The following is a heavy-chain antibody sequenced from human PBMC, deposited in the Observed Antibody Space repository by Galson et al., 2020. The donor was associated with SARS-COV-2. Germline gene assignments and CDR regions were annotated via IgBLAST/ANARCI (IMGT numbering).Heavy chain of an antibody. V-gene: IGHV1-2*02. CDR3: ARDMADCSGGSCYGWFDP. CDR2: INPNSGGT. Sequence: ASVKVSCKASGYTFTGYYMHWVRQAPGQGLEWMGWINPNSGGTNYAQKFQGRVTMTRDTSISTAYMELSRLRSDDTAVYYCARDMADCSGGSCYGWFDPWGQGTLVTVSS. D-gene: IGHD2-15*01. J-gene: IGHJ5*02. CDR1: GYTFTGYY.